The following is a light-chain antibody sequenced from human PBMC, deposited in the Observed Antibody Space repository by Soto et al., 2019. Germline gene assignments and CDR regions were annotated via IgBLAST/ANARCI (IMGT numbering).Light chain of an antibody. J-gene: IGLJ2*01. V-gene: IGLV2-8*01. CDR2: AVN. CDR3: SSYAGGNNIMV. Sequence: QSALTQPPSASGSPGQSVTISCTGTSSDVGAYNYVSWYQQEPGKAPKLMIYAVNKRPSGVPDRFSGSKSGNTASLTVSGLRAADEADYFCSSYAGGNNIMVFGGGTKL. CDR1: SSDVGAYNY.